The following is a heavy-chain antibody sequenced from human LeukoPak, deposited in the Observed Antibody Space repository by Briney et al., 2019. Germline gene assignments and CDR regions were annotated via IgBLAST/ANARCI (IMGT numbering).Heavy chain of an antibody. V-gene: IGHV1-24*01. CDR2: SDPEDGER. Sequence: GASVKVSCKVSGKTLSDLSIHWLRQPPGKGLEWLGGSDPEDGERIYAQMFQGRVTMTEDTSIHTAYMELSSLRSEDTAVYYCVTGFTTMAVDYFDYWGQGTLVTVSP. CDR3: VTGFTTMAVDYFDY. CDR1: GKTLSDLS. J-gene: IGHJ4*02. D-gene: IGHD5-18*01.